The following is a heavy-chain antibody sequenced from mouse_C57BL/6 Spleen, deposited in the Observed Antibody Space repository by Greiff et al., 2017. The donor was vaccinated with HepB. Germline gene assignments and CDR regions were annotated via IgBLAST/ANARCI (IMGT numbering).Heavy chain of an antibody. CDR3: SLDSSGYWFAY. CDR2: IRSKSSNYAT. J-gene: IGHJ3*01. D-gene: IGHD3-2*02. V-gene: IGHV10-3*01. Sequence: EVQRVESGGGLVQPKGSLKLSCAASGFTFNTYAMHWVRQAPGKGLEWVARIRSKSSNYATYYADSVKDRFTISRDDSQSMLYLQMNNPKTEDTAMYYCSLDSSGYWFAYWGQGTLVTVSA. CDR1: GFTFNTYA.